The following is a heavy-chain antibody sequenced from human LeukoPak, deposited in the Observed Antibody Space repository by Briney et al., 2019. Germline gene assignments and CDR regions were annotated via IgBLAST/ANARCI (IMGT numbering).Heavy chain of an antibody. V-gene: IGHV3-21*01. CDR3: ARDTTVTTRYYYYMDV. CDR2: ISSSSSYI. D-gene: IGHD4-11*01. Sequence: GGSLRLSCAASGFTFSSYSMNWVRQAPGKGLEWVSPISSSSSYIYYADSVKGRFTISRDNAKNSLYLQMNSLRAEDTAVYYCARDTTVTTRYYYYMDVWGKGTTVTVS. J-gene: IGHJ6*03. CDR1: GFTFSSYS.